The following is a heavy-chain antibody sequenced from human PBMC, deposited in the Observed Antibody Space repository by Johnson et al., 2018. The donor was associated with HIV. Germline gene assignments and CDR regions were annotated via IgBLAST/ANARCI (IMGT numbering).Heavy chain of an antibody. D-gene: IGHD6-6*01. CDR2: ISYDGSNK. CDR1: GFTFSSYA. J-gene: IGHJ3*01. V-gene: IGHV3-30*04. Sequence: QVQLVESGGGVVQPGRSLRLSCAASGFTFSSYAIHWVRQAPGKGLEWVAVISYDGSNKYYADSVKGRFTIYRDNSKNTLYLQMNSLRAEDTAVYYCARAERSSSGVDAFDVWGQGTVVTVSS. CDR3: ARAERSSSGVDAFDV.